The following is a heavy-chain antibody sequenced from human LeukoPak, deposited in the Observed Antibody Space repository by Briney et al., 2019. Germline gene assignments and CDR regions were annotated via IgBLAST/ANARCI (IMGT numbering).Heavy chain of an antibody. D-gene: IGHD5-12*01. CDR3: ARAGTPGYSGYDFLGYYYYYMDV. Sequence: NPGGSLRLSCAASGFTFSSNTMNWVRQAPGKGLEWVSSISGNENYIYYADSVKGRFTISRDNAKNSLYLQMNSLRAEDTAVYYCARAGTPGYSGYDFLGYYYYYMDVWGKGTTVTVSS. J-gene: IGHJ6*03. V-gene: IGHV3-21*04. CDR2: ISGNENYI. CDR1: GFTFSSNT.